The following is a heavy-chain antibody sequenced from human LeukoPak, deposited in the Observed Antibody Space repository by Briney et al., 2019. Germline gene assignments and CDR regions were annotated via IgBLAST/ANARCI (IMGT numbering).Heavy chain of an antibody. V-gene: IGHV4-38-2*02. D-gene: IGHD2-15*01. CDR3: ARQDCSGGSCYVDY. CDR2: IYHSGST. CDR1: RYSISSGYY. J-gene: IGHJ4*01. Sequence: SETLSLTCTVSRYSISSGYYWGWIRQPPGKGLEWIGSIYHSGSTYYNPSLKSRVTISVDMSKNQFSLKLSSVTAADTAVYYCARQDCSGGSCYVDYWGQGTLVTVSS.